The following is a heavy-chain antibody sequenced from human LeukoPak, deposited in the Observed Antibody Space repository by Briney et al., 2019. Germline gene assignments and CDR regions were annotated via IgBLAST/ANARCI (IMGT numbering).Heavy chain of an antibody. CDR1: GFTFSNAW. CDR2: IKSKTDGGTT. CDR3: TTDVGWEPLYYYYRDV. V-gene: IGHV3-15*01. Sequence: PGGSLRLSCAASGFTFSNAWMSWVRQAPGKGLEWVGRIKSKTDGGTTDYAAPVKGRFTISRDDSKNTLYLQMNSLKTEDTAVYYCTTDVGWEPLYYYYRDVWGKGTTVTVSS. D-gene: IGHD1-26*01. J-gene: IGHJ6*03.